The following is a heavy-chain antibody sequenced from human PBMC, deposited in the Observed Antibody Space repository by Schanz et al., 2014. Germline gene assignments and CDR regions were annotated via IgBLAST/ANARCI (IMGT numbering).Heavy chain of an antibody. CDR2: ISTSGTYM. V-gene: IGHV3-21*01. D-gene: IGHD5-18*01. Sequence: EAHLVESGGGLVKPGGSLRLSCVASGFAFSSFAMTWVRQAPGRGLEWVSSISTSGTYMYIADSLKGRLTISRDDAKKSMYLQMNNLRAEDTAVYYCVRVSFADPRLYRGMDRDIDYWGQGTLVTVSS. CDR1: GFAFSSFA. CDR3: VRVSFADPRLYRGMDRDIDY. J-gene: IGHJ4*02.